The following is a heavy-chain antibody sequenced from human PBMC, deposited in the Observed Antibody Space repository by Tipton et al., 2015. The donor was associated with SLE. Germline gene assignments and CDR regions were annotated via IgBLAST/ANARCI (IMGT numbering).Heavy chain of an antibody. CDR2: IYHSGST. CDR3: ARGALTMVQGAGGYFDY. D-gene: IGHD3-10*01. Sequence: TLSLTCAVSGGSISSGGYSWSWIRQPPGKGLEWIGDIYHSGSTYYNPSLKSRVTISVDRSKNQFSLKLSSVTAADTAVYYCARGALTMVQGAGGYFDYWGQGTLVTVSS. J-gene: IGHJ4*02. CDR1: GGSISSGGYS. V-gene: IGHV4-30-2*01.